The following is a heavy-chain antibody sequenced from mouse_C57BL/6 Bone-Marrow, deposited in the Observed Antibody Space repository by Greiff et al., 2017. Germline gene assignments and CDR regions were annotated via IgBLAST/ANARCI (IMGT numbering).Heavy chain of an antibody. J-gene: IGHJ3*01. D-gene: IGHD3-2*02. CDR1: GFPITSGYY. CDR2: ITHSGET. V-gene: IGHV12-3*01. Sequence: VQLVESGPGLVKPSQSLFLTCSITGFPITSGYYWIWIRQSPGKPLEWMGYITHSGETFYNPSLQSPISITRETSKNQFFLQLNSVTTEDTAMYYCAGDRFQTAQAPFAYWGQGTLVTVSA. CDR3: AGDRFQTAQAPFAY.